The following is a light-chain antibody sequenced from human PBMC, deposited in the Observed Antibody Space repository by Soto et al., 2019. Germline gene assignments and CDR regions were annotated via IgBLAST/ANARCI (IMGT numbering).Light chain of an antibody. V-gene: IGKV1-5*01. CDR2: DAP. Sequence: IPVSISPVALSLSEGDRVTITGGASQRISIGLARDQQRPGKAPQGLIWDAPSLQRGVPSRCSGSGSGIDLTLTISRLEAEDVAVYYRQQYGSSSGTFGQGAKGDNK. CDR1: QRISIG. CDR3: QQYGSSSGT. J-gene: IGKJ1*01.